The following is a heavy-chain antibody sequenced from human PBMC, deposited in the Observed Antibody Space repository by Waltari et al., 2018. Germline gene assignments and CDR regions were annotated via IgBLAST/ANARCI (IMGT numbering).Heavy chain of an antibody. CDR2: ISGTGGST. V-gene: IGHV3-23*01. Sequence: PSETLSLTCAVYGATFSDSYWSWVRQAPGKGLEWVSAISGTGGSTYYADPVTGRFTISRDNSKNTLYLQMNSLRAEDAAVYYCATRGTYYKFDYWGQGSLVTVSS. CDR1: GATFSDSY. D-gene: IGHD1-26*01. J-gene: IGHJ4*02. CDR3: ATRGTYYKFDY.